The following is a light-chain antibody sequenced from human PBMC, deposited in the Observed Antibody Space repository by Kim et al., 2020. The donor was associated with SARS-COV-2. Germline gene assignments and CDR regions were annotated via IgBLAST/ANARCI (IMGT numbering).Light chain of an antibody. CDR2: GAS. CDR1: QSVSSN. V-gene: IGKV3-15*01. Sequence: VTPGERATLSGRASQSVSSNLAWYQQKPGQAPRLLIYGASTRATGIPARFSGSGSGTEFTLTISSLQSEDFAVYYCQQYNNWPPVTFGQGTKLEI. J-gene: IGKJ2*01. CDR3: QQYNNWPPVT.